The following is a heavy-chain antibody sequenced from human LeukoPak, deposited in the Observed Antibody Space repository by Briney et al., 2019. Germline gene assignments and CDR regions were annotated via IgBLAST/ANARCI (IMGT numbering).Heavy chain of an antibody. CDR2: ISYDGSNK. V-gene: IGHV3-33*05. CDR1: GFTFRSYD. CDR3: ARGAAAGRYQYYYMDV. J-gene: IGHJ6*03. Sequence: GRSLRLSCAASGFTFRSYDMHWVRQAPGKGLEWVAIISYDGSNKYYADSVKGRFTISRDNSKNTLYLQMNSLRDEDTAVYNCARGAAAGRYQYYYMDVWGKGTTVTVSS. D-gene: IGHD6-13*01.